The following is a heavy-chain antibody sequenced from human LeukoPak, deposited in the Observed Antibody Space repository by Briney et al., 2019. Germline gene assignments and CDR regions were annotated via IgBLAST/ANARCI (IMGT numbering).Heavy chain of an antibody. CDR2: IYWDDDS. Sequence: KSGPMLVNPTQTLTLTCSLSGVSLSTSGVGVGWIRQPPGKALEWLALIYWDDDSRYSPSLKSRLTIAKDTSKNQVVLTLTNMDSVDTATYYCAHSQVFSYGSFHDAYDIWGLGMLVTVSS. CDR1: GVSLSTSGVG. CDR3: AHSQVFSYGSFHDAYDI. J-gene: IGHJ3*02. V-gene: IGHV2-5*02. D-gene: IGHD5-18*01.